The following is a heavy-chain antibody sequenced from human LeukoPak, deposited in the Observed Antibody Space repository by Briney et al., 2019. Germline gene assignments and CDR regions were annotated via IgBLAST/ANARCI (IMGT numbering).Heavy chain of an antibody. D-gene: IGHD3-22*01. CDR2: FDDVDKKR. V-gene: IGHV1-24*01. Sequence: GASVKVSCKVSGFRLSELGLHWVRQTPGKGPEWMGGFDDVDKKRMFAENFQGRLTMTDDTSTDIAYMELSSLRFEDTAVYFCARALTYYYDSSGVGGQDFDYWGQGTLVTVSS. J-gene: IGHJ4*02. CDR3: ARALTYYYDSSGVGGQDFDY. CDR1: GFRLSELG.